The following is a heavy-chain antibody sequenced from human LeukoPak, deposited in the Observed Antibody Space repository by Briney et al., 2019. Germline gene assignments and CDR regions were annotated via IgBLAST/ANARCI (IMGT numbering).Heavy chain of an antibody. CDR2: ISSSSSYT. CDR3: ARDSPYDSSAYFDY. CDR1: GFTFSDYY. V-gene: IGHV3-11*05. D-gene: IGHD3-22*01. J-gene: IGHJ4*02. Sequence: PGGSLRLSCAASGFTFSDYYMSWIRQAPGKGLEWVSYISSSSSYTNYADPVKGRFTISRDNAKNSLYLQMNSLRAEDTAVYYCARDSPYDSSAYFDYWGQGSLVTVSS.